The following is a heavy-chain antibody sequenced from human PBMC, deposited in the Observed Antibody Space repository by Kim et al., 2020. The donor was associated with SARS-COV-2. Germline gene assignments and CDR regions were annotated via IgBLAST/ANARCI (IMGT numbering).Heavy chain of an antibody. Sequence: SETLSLTCTVSGGSISSSSYYWGWIRQPPGKGLEWIGSIYYSGSTYYNPSLKSRVTISVDTSKNQFSLKLSSVTAADTAVYYCASRDYDLDYWGQGTLVTVSS. CDR2: IYYSGST. CDR3: ASRDYDLDY. D-gene: IGHD4-17*01. J-gene: IGHJ4*02. V-gene: IGHV4-39*01. CDR1: GGSISSSSYY.